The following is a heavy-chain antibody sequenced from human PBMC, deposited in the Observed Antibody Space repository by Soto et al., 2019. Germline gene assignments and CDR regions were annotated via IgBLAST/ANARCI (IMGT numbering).Heavy chain of an antibody. D-gene: IGHD3-22*01. CDR2: IVIGRGNT. CDR3: AADLYDSSDVKDLGVY. V-gene: IGHV1-58*01. CDR1: GFTFTSSA. Sequence: GASVKVSCKASGFTFTSSAVQWVRQARGQRLEWIGWIVIGRGNTNYAQKFQERVTITGDMSTSTAYMELSSLRSEDTAVYYCAADLYDSSDVKDLGVYWGRGTLVTVSS. J-gene: IGHJ4*02.